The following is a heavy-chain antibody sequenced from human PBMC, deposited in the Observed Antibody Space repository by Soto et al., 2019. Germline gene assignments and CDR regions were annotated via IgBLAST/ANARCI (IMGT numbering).Heavy chain of an antibody. CDR1: GGSISSGGYY. D-gene: IGHD2-15*01. Sequence: QVQLQESGPGLVKPSQTLSLTCTVSGGSISSGGYYWSWIRQHPGKGLEWIGYIYYSGSTYYNPSLNSRVTMSVDTSKNQFSLKLSSVTAADTAVYYCAGFGRGEYYYYGMDVWGQGTTVTVSS. V-gene: IGHV4-31*03. J-gene: IGHJ6*02. CDR2: IYYSGST. CDR3: AGFGRGEYYYYGMDV.